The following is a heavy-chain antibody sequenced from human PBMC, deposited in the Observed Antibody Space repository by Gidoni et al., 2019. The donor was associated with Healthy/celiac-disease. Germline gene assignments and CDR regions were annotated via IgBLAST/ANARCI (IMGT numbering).Heavy chain of an antibody. CDR3: AVNIRYGSGSYGDY. V-gene: IGHV4-34*01. CDR1: VWSFSGYY. Sequence: QVQLQQWGAGLLKPSETLSLTCAVDVWSFSGYYRSWICQPPGKGLVWIGEINHSGSTKYNPSLKSRVTISVDTSKNQFSLKLSSVTAADTAVYYCAVNIRYGSGSYGDYWGQGTLVTVSS. D-gene: IGHD3-10*01. J-gene: IGHJ4*02. CDR2: INHSGST.